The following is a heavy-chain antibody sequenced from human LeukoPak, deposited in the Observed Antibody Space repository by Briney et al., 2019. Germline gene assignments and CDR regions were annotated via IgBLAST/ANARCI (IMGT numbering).Heavy chain of an antibody. D-gene: IGHD4/OR15-4a*01. J-gene: IGHJ5*02. Sequence: ASVKVSCKASGYTFTSYDINWVRQATGQGLEWMGWMNPKSGNTGYLQKFQGRVTMTRDTSISTAYMELSSLRSEDTAVYYCVRKNYGSNRWFDPWGQGTLVTVSS. V-gene: IGHV1-8*01. CDR3: VRKNYGSNRWFDP. CDR2: MNPKSGNT. CDR1: GYTFTSYD.